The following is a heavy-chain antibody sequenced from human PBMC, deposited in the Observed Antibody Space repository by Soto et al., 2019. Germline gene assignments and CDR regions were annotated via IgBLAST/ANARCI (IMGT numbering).Heavy chain of an antibody. V-gene: IGHV3-11*01. CDR2: ISSSGSSI. CDR1: GLTFSDCY. D-gene: IGHD3-10*01. CDR3: ARVRFREWGYAMDV. J-gene: IGHJ6*02. Sequence: QVQLVESGGGLVKPGGSLRLSCAASGLTFSDCYMNWIRQAPGKGLEWVSYISSSGSSINYADSVKGRFTISRDNAKNSLYLQMNSLRAEDTAMYYCARVRFREWGYAMDVWGQGTTVTVSS.